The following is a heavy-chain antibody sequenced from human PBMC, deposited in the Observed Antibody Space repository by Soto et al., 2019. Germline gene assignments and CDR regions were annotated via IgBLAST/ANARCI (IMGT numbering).Heavy chain of an antibody. CDR3: EVTTGY. D-gene: IGHD4-17*01. CDR2: VSPENRNA. J-gene: IGHJ4*02. Sequence: ASVKVSCKASGYTFTNYYMHWVRQAPGQGLEYMGWVSPENRNAGYAPQFRGRVSMTADTSINTVYLELTTLTYEDTAVYYCEVTTGYWGQGTMVTRLL. CDR1: GYTFTNYY. V-gene: IGHV1-8*02.